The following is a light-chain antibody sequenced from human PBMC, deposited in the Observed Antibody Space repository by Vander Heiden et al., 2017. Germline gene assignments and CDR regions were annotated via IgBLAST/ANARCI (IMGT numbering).Light chain of an antibody. CDR2: GAS. J-gene: IGKJ4*01. CDR3: QQYGSSPT. CDR1: QSVSSSY. V-gene: IGKV3-20*01. Sequence: ELVFTQSLVTLSLSPGERATLSCRASQSVSSSYLAWYQQKPGQAPRLLIDGASSRATGIPDRFSGSGSGTDFTLTISRLEDEDFAVYYCQQYGSSPTFGGGTKVEIK.